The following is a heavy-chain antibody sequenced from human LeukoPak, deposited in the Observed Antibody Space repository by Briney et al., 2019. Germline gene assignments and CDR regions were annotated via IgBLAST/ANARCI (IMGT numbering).Heavy chain of an antibody. CDR3: ARDPDSSGYPGY. Sequence: GGSLRLSCAASGFTFSSYWMHWVRQAPGKGLVWVSRINSDGSSTSYADSVKGRFTISRDNAKNMLYLQMNSLRAEDTAVYYCARDPDSSGYPGYWGQGTLVTVSS. D-gene: IGHD3-22*01. CDR1: GFTFSSYW. V-gene: IGHV3-74*01. CDR2: INSDGSST. J-gene: IGHJ4*02.